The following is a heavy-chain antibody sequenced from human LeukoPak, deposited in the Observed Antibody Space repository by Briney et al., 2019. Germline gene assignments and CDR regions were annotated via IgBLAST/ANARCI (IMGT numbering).Heavy chain of an antibody. CDR2: IYHSGST. D-gene: IGHD2-21*02. V-gene: IGHV4-30-2*01. Sequence: SQTLSLTCAVSGGSINSGGYSWSWIRQPSGKGLEWIGYIYHSGSTYYNPSLKSRVTISVDRSKNQFSLKLSSVTAADTAVYYCARVAYCGGDCYSYYFHYWGQGTLVTVSP. CDR1: GGSINSGGYS. CDR3: ARVAYCGGDCYSYYFHY. J-gene: IGHJ4*02.